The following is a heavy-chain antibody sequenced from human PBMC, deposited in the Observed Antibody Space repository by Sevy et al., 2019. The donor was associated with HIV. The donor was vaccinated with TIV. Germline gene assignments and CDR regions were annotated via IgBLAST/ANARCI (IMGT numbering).Heavy chain of an antibody. CDR3: ARTSYSSGWYNAGAFDI. V-gene: IGHV4-59*01. CDR2: IYYSGST. J-gene: IGHJ3*02. CDR1: GGSISSYY. Sequence: SETLSLTCTVSGGSISSYYWSWIRQPPGKGLEWIGYIYYSGSTNYNPSLKSRVNISVDTSKNQFSLKLSSVTAADTAVYYCARTSYSSGWYNAGAFDIWGQGTMVTVSS. D-gene: IGHD6-19*01.